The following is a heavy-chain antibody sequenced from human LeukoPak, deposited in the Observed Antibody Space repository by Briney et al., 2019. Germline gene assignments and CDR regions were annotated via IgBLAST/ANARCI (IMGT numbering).Heavy chain of an antibody. CDR2: ISYDGSNK. V-gene: IGHV3-30*18. J-gene: IGHJ5*02. Sequence: GRSLRLSCAASGFTFSSYGMHWVRQAPGKGLEWMAVISYDGSNKYYADSVKGRFTISRDNSKNTLYLQMNSLRAEDTAVYYCAKLSAVAGMGFDPWGQGTLVTVSS. D-gene: IGHD6-19*01. CDR3: AKLSAVAGMGFDP. CDR1: GFTFSSYG.